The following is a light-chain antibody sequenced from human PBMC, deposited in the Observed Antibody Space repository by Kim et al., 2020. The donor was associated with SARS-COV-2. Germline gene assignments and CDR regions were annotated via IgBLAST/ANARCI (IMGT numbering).Light chain of an antibody. CDR2: DVS. J-gene: IGLJ7*01. Sequence: QSALTQPRSVSGSPGQSVTISSTGAGSDVGGYDYVSWYQQNPGKAPKLMIYDVSKRPSGVPDRFSGSKSGNTASLTISGLQAEDEADYYCCSYAGTYTWVFGGGTQLTVL. CDR1: GSDVGGYDY. V-gene: IGLV2-11*01. CDR3: CSYAGTYTWV.